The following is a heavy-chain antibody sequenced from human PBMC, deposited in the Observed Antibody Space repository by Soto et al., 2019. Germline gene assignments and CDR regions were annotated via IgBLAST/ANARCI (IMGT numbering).Heavy chain of an antibody. J-gene: IGHJ6*03. V-gene: IGHV1-58*02. CDR1: GFTFTNSA. CDR3: AATTAHYMSYYYMDV. CDR2: IVVGSGNT. D-gene: IGHD3-9*01. Sequence: GASVKVSCKASGFTFTNSAIQWVRQARGQRLEWIGWIVVGSGNTNYAQKFQERLTITRDMSRSTAYVELSSLRSEDTAIYYCAATTAHYMSYYYMDVSGKGTTLTVSS.